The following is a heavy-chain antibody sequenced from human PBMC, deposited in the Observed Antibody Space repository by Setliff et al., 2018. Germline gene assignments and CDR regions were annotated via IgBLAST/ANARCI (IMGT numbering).Heavy chain of an antibody. J-gene: IGHJ4*02. D-gene: IGHD2-21*01. CDR2: IIPMFGTP. Sequence: GASVKVSCKASGDSFNNYAISWVRQAPGQGLEWMGGIIPMFGTPAYAQKFQDRVTITTDESTSTAYMELDSLRSEDTAVYFCTTSRAPRVVLAADFDLWGQGTLVTVS. V-gene: IGHV1-69*05. CDR3: TTSRAPRVVLAADFDL. CDR1: GDSFNNYA.